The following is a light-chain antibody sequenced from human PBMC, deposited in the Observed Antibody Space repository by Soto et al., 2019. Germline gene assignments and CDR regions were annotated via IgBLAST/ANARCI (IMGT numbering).Light chain of an antibody. J-gene: IGLJ1*01. CDR3: SSYTSSSPLYV. V-gene: IGLV2-14*01. CDR1: SSDVGGYNY. Sequence: QSVLTQPASVSGSPGQSITISCTGTSSDVGGYNYVSWYQQHPGKAPKHMIYDVSNRPSGVSNRFSGSKSGNTASLTISGLQAEDEADYYCSSYTSSSPLYVVGTGTKLTVL. CDR2: DVS.